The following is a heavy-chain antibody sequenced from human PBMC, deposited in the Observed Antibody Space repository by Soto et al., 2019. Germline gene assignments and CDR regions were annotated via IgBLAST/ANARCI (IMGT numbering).Heavy chain of an antibody. J-gene: IGHJ4*02. Sequence: EVRLLESGGGLVQPGGSLRLSCAASGFTFSVYAMSWVRQAPGKGLEWVSGISGSGDSTHYADSVKGRFTVSRDNSKRMLYLRTHSLRAEDTAIYYCAKALYGGFTYWGQGTLVTVSS. CDR1: GFTFSVYA. CDR2: ISGSGDST. V-gene: IGHV3-23*01. CDR3: AKALYGGFTY. D-gene: IGHD3-10*01.